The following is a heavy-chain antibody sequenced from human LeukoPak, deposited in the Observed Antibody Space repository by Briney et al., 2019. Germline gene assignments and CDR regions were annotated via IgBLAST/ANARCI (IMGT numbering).Heavy chain of an antibody. D-gene: IGHD3-3*01. CDR2: IDTSGST. CDR3: ARGPAPFWSGYYPLDY. CDR1: GGSISSYY. Sequence: PSETLSLTCTVSGGSISSYYWSWIRQPAGKGLEWIGRIDTSGSTNYNPSLKSRVTMSVDTSKNQFSLKLSSVTAADTAVYYCARGPAPFWSGYYPLDYWGQGTLVTVSS. V-gene: IGHV4-4*07. J-gene: IGHJ4*02.